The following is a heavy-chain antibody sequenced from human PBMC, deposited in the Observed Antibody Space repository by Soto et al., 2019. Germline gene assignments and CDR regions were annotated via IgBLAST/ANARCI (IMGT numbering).Heavy chain of an antibody. J-gene: IGHJ4*02. CDR3: ARAEGGIFEY. V-gene: IGHV4-30-2*01. Sequence: QLQLQESGSGLVKPSQTLSLTCAVSGGSISSGGYSWSWIRQPPGKGLEWIGYIYHSGSTYYNPSLKSRVTISVDRSKNQFSLKLSSVTAADTAVYYGARAEGGIFEYWGQGTLVTVSS. CDR2: IYHSGST. CDR1: GGSISSGGYS.